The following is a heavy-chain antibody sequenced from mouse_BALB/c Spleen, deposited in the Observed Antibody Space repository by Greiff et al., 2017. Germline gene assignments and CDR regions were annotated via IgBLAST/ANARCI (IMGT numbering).Heavy chain of an antibody. CDR1: GFTFSSYA. CDR2: ISSGGST. CDR3: ARGSYYGNSYWYFDV. J-gene: IGHJ1*01. Sequence: EVQLVESGGGLVKPGGSLKLSCAASGFTFSSYAMSWVRQTPEKRLEWVASISSGGSTYYPDSVKGRFTISRDNARNILYLQMSSLRSEDTAMYYCARGSYYGNSYWYFDVWGAGTTVTVSS. V-gene: IGHV5-6-5*01. D-gene: IGHD2-10*01.